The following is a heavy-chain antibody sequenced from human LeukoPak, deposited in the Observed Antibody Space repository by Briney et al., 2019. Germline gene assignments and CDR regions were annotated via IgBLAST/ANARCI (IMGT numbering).Heavy chain of an antibody. CDR3: AKDPVSYYYDSSGYIH. D-gene: IGHD3-22*01. V-gene: IGHV3-23*01. CDR2: ISGSGGST. Sequence: PGKSLRLSCAASGFTFSSYAMSWVRQAPGKGLEWVSAISGSGGSTYYADSVKGRFTISRDNSKNTLYLQMNSLRAEDTAVYYCAKDPVSYYYDSSGYIHWGQGTLVTVSS. J-gene: IGHJ4*02. CDR1: GFTFSSYA.